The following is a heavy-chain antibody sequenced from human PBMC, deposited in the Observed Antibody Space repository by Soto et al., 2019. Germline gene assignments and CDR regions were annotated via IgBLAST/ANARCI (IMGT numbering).Heavy chain of an antibody. J-gene: IGHJ5*02. CDR2: IYYSGST. CDR3: ARHLRELLLRSWYDP. CDR1: GGSISSGNYA. D-gene: IGHD2-15*01. Sequence: PSETLSLTCAVSGGSISSGNYAWSWIRQPPGKGLEWIGSIYYSGSTYYNPSLKSRVTISVDTSKNQFSLKLSSVTAADTAVYYCARHLRELLLRSWYDPCGQGTLVTVYS. V-gene: IGHV4-30-2*03.